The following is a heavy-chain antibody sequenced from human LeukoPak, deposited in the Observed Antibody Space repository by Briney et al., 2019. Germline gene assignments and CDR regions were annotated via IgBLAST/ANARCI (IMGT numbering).Heavy chain of an antibody. CDR1: GFTFSSYA. V-gene: IGHV3-23*01. Sequence: GGSLRLSCAASGFTFSSYAMSWVRQAPGKGLEWVSAISGSGGSTYYADSVKGRFTISRDNSKNTLYLQMNSLRAEDTAVYYCAKIYGSGSYYKWDAFDTWGQGTMVTVSS. CDR2: ISGSGGST. D-gene: IGHD3-10*01. CDR3: AKIYGSGSYYKWDAFDT. J-gene: IGHJ3*02.